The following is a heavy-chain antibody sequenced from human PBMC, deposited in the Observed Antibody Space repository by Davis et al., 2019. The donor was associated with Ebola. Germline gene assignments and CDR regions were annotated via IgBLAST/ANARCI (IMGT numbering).Heavy chain of an antibody. CDR1: GGTFSSYA. CDR2: IIPIFGTA. CDR3: ARDGPDYYGLDV. J-gene: IGHJ6*02. V-gene: IGHV1-69*13. Sequence: SVKVSCKASGGTFSSYAISWVRQAPGQGLEWMGEIIPIFGTANYAQKFQGRVTITADESTTTAYMELRILRSDDTAVYYCARDGPDYYGLDVWGQGTAVTVSS.